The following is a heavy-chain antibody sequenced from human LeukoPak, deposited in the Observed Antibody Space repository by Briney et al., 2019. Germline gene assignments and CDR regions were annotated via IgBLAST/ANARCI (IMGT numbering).Heavy chain of an antibody. CDR3: ARWDSGSYYSFDY. Sequence: SETLSLTCTVSGGSISSYYWGWIRQPPGKGLEWIGYIYYSGSTNYNPSLKSRVTISVDTSKNQFSLKLSSVTAADTAVYYCARWDSGSYYSFDYWGQGTLVTVSS. D-gene: IGHD1-26*01. CDR1: GGSISSYY. J-gene: IGHJ4*02. CDR2: IYYSGST. V-gene: IGHV4-59*01.